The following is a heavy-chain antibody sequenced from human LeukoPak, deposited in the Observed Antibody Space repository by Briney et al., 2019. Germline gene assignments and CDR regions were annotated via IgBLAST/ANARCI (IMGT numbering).Heavy chain of an antibody. CDR1: GGSISSYY. V-gene: IGHV4-59*01. D-gene: IGHD3-22*01. Sequence: PSETLSLTCTVYGGSISSYYWNWIRQPPGKGLEWIGNIYYSGSTNDNPSFKSRVTISVDTSKNQFSLKLSSVTAADTALYYCARRESGYRIDYWGQGTLVTVSS. CDR3: ARRESGYRIDY. CDR2: IYYSGST. J-gene: IGHJ4*02.